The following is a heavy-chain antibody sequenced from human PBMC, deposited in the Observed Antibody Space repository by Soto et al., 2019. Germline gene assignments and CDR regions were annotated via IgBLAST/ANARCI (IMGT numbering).Heavy chain of an antibody. Sequence: GGSLRLSCAASGFTFSSYGMHWVRQAPGKGLEWVAVISYDGSNKYYADSVKGRFTISRDNSKNALYLQMNSLRAEDTAVYYCAEGSYYDILTGTFFDYWGQGTLVTVSS. CDR3: AEGSYYDILTGTFFDY. D-gene: IGHD3-9*01. CDR1: GFTFSSYG. CDR2: ISYDGSNK. J-gene: IGHJ4*02. V-gene: IGHV3-30*18.